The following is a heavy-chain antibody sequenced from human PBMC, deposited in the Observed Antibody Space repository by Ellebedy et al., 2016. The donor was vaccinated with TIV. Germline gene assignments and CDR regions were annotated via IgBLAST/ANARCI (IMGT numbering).Heavy chain of an antibody. CDR3: ARDRGDGYNQIDY. Sequence: GGSLRLXXAASGFTFSNYGIHWVRQTPGRGLESVAVISHDGSEKYYAGSVKGRFTLSRDNSNNTLYLQMNSLRDEDTAVYYCARDRGDGYNQIDYWGQGTLVTVST. J-gene: IGHJ4*02. D-gene: IGHD5-24*01. CDR2: ISHDGSEK. V-gene: IGHV3-30*04. CDR1: GFTFSNYG.